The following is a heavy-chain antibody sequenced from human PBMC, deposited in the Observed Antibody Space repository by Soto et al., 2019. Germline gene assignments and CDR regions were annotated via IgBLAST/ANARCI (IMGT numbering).Heavy chain of an antibody. CDR1: GGSISSYY. CDR2: IYYSGST. J-gene: IGHJ6*03. D-gene: IGHD6-19*01. V-gene: IGHV4-59*08. CDR3: ARAVTYYYYYYYMDV. Sequence: SETLSLTCTVSGGSISSYYWSWIRQPPGKGLEWIGYIYYSGSTNYNPSLKSRVTISVDTSKNQFSLKLSSVTAADTAVYYCARAVTYYYYYYYMDVWGKGTTVTVSS.